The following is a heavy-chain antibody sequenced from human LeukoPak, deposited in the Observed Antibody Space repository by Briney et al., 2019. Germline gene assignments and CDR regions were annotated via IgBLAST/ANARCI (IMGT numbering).Heavy chain of an antibody. D-gene: IGHD2-2*01. J-gene: IGHJ6*03. CDR3: TTDLEPDCSSTSCYYYYMDV. CDR1: GFTFSNAW. V-gene: IGHV3-15*01. Sequence: PAGSLRLSCAASGFTFSNAWMSWVRQAPGKGLEWGGRIKSKTDGGTTDYAAPVKGRVTISRDDSKNTLYRQMTSLKTEDTAVYYCTTDLEPDCSSTSCYYYYMDVWGKGTTVTVSS. CDR2: IKSKTDGGTT.